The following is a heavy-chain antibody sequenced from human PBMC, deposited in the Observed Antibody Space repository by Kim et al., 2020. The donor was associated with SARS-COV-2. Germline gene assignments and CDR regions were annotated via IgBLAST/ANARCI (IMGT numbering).Heavy chain of an antibody. CDR2: ISPSGDTK. CDR1: GFRFSSYA. Sequence: GGSLRLSCVASGFRFSSYAMNWVRQAPGKGPEWVSGISPSGDTKDYADSVQGRFTISRDNSRDKLYLQMNRLRAEDTALYYCAKELGSGEGGSWYRAYYYYYGMDVWGPGTTVTVSS. D-gene: IGHD6-13*01. CDR3: AKELGSGEGGSWYRAYYYYYGMDV. J-gene: IGHJ6*02. V-gene: IGHV3-23*01.